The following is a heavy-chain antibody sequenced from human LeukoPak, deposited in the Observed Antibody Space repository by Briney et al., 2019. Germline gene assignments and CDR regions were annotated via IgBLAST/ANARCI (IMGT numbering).Heavy chain of an antibody. Sequence: ASVKVSCKASGGTFSSYAISWVRQAPGQGLEWMGGIIPIFGTANYAQKFQGRVTIAADESTSTAYMELSSLRSEDTAVYYCATASDGYSSGWESYYYMDVWGKGTTVTVSS. J-gene: IGHJ6*03. D-gene: IGHD6-19*01. CDR3: ATASDGYSSGWESYYYMDV. CDR1: GGTFSSYA. V-gene: IGHV1-69*13. CDR2: IIPIFGTA.